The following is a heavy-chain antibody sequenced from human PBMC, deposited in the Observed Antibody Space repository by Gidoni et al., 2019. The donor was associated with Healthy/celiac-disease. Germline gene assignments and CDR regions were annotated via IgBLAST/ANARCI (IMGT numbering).Heavy chain of an antibody. Sequence: QVQLQQWGAGLLKPSETLSLTCAVYGGSFSGYYWSWIRQPPGKGLEWIGEINHSGSTNYNPSLKSRVTISVDTSKNQFSLKLSSVTTADTAVYYCARGRKSLPLSGSYRLGFDYWGQGTLVTVSS. CDR1: GGSFSGYY. J-gene: IGHJ4*02. V-gene: IGHV4-34*01. CDR2: INHSGST. D-gene: IGHD1-26*01. CDR3: ARGRKSLPLSGSYRLGFDY.